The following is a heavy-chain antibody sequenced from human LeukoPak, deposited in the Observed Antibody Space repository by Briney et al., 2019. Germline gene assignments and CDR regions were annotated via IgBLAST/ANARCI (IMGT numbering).Heavy chain of an antibody. D-gene: IGHD6-13*01. J-gene: IGHJ4*02. Sequence: ASVKVSCKASGYAFTNYGITWMRQAPGQGLEWMGWISAYNGNTNYAQKLQGRVTMTTDTSTSTAYMELRSLRSDDTAVYYCARSGDSSSWYALDYWGQGTLVTVSS. V-gene: IGHV1-18*01. CDR3: ARSGDSSSWYALDY. CDR1: GYAFTNYG. CDR2: ISAYNGNT.